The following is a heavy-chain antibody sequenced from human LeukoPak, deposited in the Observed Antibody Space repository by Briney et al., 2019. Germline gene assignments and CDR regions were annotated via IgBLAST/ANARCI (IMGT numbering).Heavy chain of an antibody. D-gene: IGHD3-3*01. Sequence: SETLSLTCTVSGGSVSSYYWSWIRQPPGKGLEWIGYIYYSGSTNYNPSLKSRVTISVDTSKNQFSLKLSSVTAADTAVYYCARGDLYYDFWSGYYGEGGYYFDYWGQGTLVTVSS. CDR3: ARGDLYYDFWSGYYGEGGYYFDY. CDR2: IYYSGST. V-gene: IGHV4-59*02. CDR1: GGSVSSYY. J-gene: IGHJ4*02.